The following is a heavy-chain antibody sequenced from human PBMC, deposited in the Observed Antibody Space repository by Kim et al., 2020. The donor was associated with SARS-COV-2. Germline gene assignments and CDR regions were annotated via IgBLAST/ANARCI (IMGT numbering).Heavy chain of an antibody. V-gene: IGHV3-33*01. D-gene: IGHD3-16*01. CDR2: RNK. CDR3: ARGQGDVDY. J-gene: IGHJ4*02. Sequence: RNKYYEDSVTGRFTISRDNSKTTLYLQMNSLRAEDTAVYYCARGQGDVDYWGQGTLVTVSS.